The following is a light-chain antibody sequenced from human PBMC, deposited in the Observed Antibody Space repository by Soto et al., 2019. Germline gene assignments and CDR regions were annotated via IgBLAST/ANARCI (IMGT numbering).Light chain of an antibody. J-gene: IGKJ1*01. CDR2: KAS. V-gene: IGKV1-5*03. Sequence: DFQFTLSPSIRSASVVDRVAIPCLASQDINKWLAWYQQKPGQAPKLLISKASNLESGVPSRFSGSGSGTEYTLTISSLQPEDFATYYCQQYNSYWWTFGQGTKVDIK. CDR1: QDINKW. CDR3: QQYNSYWWT.